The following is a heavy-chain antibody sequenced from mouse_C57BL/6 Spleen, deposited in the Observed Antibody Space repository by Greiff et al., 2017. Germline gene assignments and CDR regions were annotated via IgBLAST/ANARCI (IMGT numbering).Heavy chain of an antibody. J-gene: IGHJ4*01. CDR3: ARSGDDDGGNYAMDY. CDR2: IDPSDSYT. CDR1: GYTFTSYW. D-gene: IGHD2-3*01. Sequence: QVQLQQPGAELVRPGTSVKLSCKASGYTFTSYWMHWVKQRPGQGLEWIGVIDPSDSYTNYNQKFKGKATLTVDTSSSTAYMQLSSLTSEDSAVYYCARSGDDDGGNYAMDYWGQGTSVTVSS. V-gene: IGHV1-59*01.